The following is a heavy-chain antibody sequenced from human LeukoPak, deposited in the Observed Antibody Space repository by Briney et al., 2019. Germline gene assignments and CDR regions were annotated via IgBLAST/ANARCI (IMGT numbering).Heavy chain of an antibody. J-gene: IGHJ4*02. CDR2: IYYSGST. V-gene: IGHV4-59*08. D-gene: IGHD5-12*01. Sequence: SETLSLTCTVSGGSISSYYWSWIRQPPGKGLEWIGYIYYSGSTNYNPSLKSRVTISVDTSKNQFSLKLSSVTAADTAVYYCARTSGYGGFIGNFDYWGQGTLVTVSS. CDR1: GGSISSYY. CDR3: ARTSGYGGFIGNFDY.